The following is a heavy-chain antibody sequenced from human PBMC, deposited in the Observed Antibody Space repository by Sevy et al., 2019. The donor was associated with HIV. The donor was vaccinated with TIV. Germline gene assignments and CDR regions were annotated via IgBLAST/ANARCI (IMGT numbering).Heavy chain of an antibody. V-gene: IGHV3-49*03. D-gene: IGHD3-22*01. CDR3: TRDRSSGHLVDAFDI. CDR2: IRSKAYGRTT. Sequence: GGSLRLSCTASGFTIGEYAMSWFRQAPGKGLEWVGFIRSKAYGRTTENAASVKGRFTISRDDSKSIAYLQMNSLKTEDTAVYYCTRDRSSGHLVDAFDIWGQGTMVTVSS. J-gene: IGHJ3*02. CDR1: GFTIGEYA.